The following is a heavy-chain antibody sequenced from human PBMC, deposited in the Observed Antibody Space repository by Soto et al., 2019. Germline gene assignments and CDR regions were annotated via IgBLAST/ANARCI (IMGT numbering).Heavy chain of an antibody. D-gene: IGHD3-3*01. CDR3: AREGYDFWSGYYKRYYFDY. V-gene: IGHV4-61*01. J-gene: IGHJ4*02. Sequence: SETLSVTCTVSGGSVSSGSCYWSWIRQPPGKGLEWIGYIYYSGSINYNPSLKNRVTISVDTSKNQFSLKLSSVTAADTAVYYCAREGYDFWSGYYKRYYFDYRGQGTLVTVSS. CDR1: GGSVSSGSCY. CDR2: IYYSGSI.